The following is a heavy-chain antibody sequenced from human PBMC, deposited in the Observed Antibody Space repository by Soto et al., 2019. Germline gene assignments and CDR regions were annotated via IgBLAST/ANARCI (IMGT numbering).Heavy chain of an antibody. CDR2: LSYDGSNK. CDR3: GKVLYASGWSFLED. D-gene: IGHD6-19*01. CDR1: GFMFSSYG. Sequence: QVQLVESGGGVVQPGRSLRLSCAASGFMFSSYGMHWVRQAPGKGLEWVALLSYDGSNKYYADSVKGRFTISRDNSKNTLYLQMNSLRAEDTAVYYCGKVLYASGWSFLEDWGQGTLVTVSS. J-gene: IGHJ4*02. V-gene: IGHV3-30*18.